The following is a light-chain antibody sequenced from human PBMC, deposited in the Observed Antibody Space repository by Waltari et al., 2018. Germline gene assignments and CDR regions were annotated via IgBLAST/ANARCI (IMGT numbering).Light chain of an antibody. Sequence: TITGRASQRISSWLAWYKQKPGKAPKLLIYRASSLESGVPSRFSGSGSGTEFTLTISSLQPDDFATYYCQQYNSYPWTFGQGTKVEIK. CDR1: QRISSW. CDR3: QQYNSYPWT. CDR2: RAS. V-gene: IGKV1-5*03. J-gene: IGKJ1*01.